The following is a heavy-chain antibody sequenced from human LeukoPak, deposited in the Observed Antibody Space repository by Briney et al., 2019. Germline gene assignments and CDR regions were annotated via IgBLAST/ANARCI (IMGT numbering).Heavy chain of an antibody. CDR1: GFTFDDYA. Sequence: RTGRSLRLSCAASGFTFDDYAMPWVRQAPGKGLEWVSGISWNSGSIGYADSVKGRFTISRDNAKNSLYLQMNSPRAEDTALYYCAKGGYSYGYVPMDVWGQGTTVTVSS. J-gene: IGHJ6*02. CDR2: ISWNSGSI. D-gene: IGHD5-18*01. CDR3: AKGGYSYGYVPMDV. V-gene: IGHV3-9*01.